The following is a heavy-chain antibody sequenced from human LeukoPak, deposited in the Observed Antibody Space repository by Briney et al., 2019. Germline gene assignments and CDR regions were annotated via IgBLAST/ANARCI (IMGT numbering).Heavy chain of an antibody. D-gene: IGHD3-16*02. J-gene: IGHJ4*02. CDR1: GYIFPSYG. V-gene: IGHV1-18*01. CDR2: IRDYKGHT. Sequence: ATVKVSCESCGYIFPSYGIRWVRQACAQGREWVGWIRDYKGHTHYAQKLQGRVTMTTDTSTSTANMELRSLRSDDTAVYYCAKLQTHSLKGYFDYWGQGTLVTVSS. CDR3: AKLQTHSLKGYFDY.